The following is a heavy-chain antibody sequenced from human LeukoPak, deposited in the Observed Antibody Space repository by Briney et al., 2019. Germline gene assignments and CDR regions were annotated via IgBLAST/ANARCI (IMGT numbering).Heavy chain of an antibody. J-gene: IGHJ4*02. CDR2: LTDSGGHT. V-gene: IGHV3-23*01. Sequence: GSLRLSCAASGFTFSSHGMIWVRQAPGKGLEWISALTDSGGHTFYSDSVKGRFTISRDNPRNSLYLQMNSLRVEDTAIYYCGRIGTVGATDFWGQGTLVTVSS. D-gene: IGHD1-26*01. CDR3: GRIGTVGATDF. CDR1: GFTFSSHG.